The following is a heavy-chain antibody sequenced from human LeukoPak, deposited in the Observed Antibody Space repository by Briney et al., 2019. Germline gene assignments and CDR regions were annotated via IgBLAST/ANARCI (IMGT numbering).Heavy chain of an antibody. CDR2: ISSSSSTI. CDR1: GFTFSSYS. D-gene: IGHD3-10*01. CDR3: ARVGEFDY. Sequence: GGSRRLSCVASGFTFSSYSMNWVRQAPGKGLEWVSYISSSSSTIYYGDSVKGRFTISRDNAKNSLYPQMNSLRDEDTAVYYCARVGEFDYWGQGTLVTVSS. J-gene: IGHJ4*02. V-gene: IGHV3-48*02.